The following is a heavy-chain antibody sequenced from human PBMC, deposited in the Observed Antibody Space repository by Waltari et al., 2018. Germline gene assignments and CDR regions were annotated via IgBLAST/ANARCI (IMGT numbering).Heavy chain of an antibody. CDR3: ARLRRGVEYDFWSGSDYFDY. V-gene: IGHV4-38-2*01. CDR1: GYSISSGYY. D-gene: IGHD3-3*01. J-gene: IGHJ4*02. Sequence: QVQLQESGPGLVKPSETLSLTCAVSGYSISSGYYWGWIRQPPGQGLEWIGSIYHSGSTYYNPSLKSRVTISVDTSKNQFSLKLSSVTTADTAVYYCARLRRGVEYDFWSGSDYFDYWGQGTLVTVSS. CDR2: IYHSGST.